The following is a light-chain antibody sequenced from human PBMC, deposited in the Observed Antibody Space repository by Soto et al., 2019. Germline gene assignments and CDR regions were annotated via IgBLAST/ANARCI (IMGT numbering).Light chain of an antibody. J-gene: IGLJ2*01. CDR3: CSYAGSVV. V-gene: IGLV2-23*01. CDR1: SSDVGSYNL. Sequence: QSALTQPASVSGSPGQSITISCTGTSSDVGSYNLVSWYQQHPGKAPKCVIFEGNKRPSGVSNRFSASKSGNTASLTISGLQAEDEADYYCCSYAGSVVFGGGTQLTVL. CDR2: EGN.